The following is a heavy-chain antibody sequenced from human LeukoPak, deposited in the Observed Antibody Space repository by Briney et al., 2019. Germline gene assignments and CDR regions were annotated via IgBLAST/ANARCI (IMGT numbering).Heavy chain of an antibody. CDR3: ARNLIPEQLVLNF. CDR1: GDSISNYY. J-gene: IGHJ4*02. D-gene: IGHD6-13*01. V-gene: IGHV4-59*01. Sequence: PSQTLSLTCTVSGDSISNYYWNWIRQPPGKGLEWIGYIYYTGSTNYNPSLKSRVTMSVDMSKNQFTLNLKSVTPEDTAVYYCARNLIPEQLVLNFWGQGTLVTVSS. CDR2: IYYTGST.